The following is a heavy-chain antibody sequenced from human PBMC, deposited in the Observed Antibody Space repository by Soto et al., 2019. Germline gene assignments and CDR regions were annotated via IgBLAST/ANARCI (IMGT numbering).Heavy chain of an antibody. V-gene: IGHV4-31*03. CDR2: IYYSGSP. Sequence: QVQLQESGPGLVKPSQTLSLTCTVSGGSISSGGYYWSWIRQHPGKGLECIGYIYYSGSPYYNPGLKSRVTLAVDTTKHPVSLKLSSVTGADTAAYHCASGKRRPDGWDSWGQGPLVTVSP. CDR3: ASGKRRPDGWDS. J-gene: IGHJ5*01. CDR1: GGSISSGGYY. D-gene: IGHD2-15*01.